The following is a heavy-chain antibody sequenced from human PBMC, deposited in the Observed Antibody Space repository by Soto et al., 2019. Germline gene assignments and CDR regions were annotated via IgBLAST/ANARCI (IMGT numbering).Heavy chain of an antibody. CDR2: IYPFDSDT. Sequence: GESLKISCKGSGYSFTSYWIFWVRQMPVKGLKFMGIIYPFDSDTRYSPSFQGHVTISSYNSISTSYLHLISLKASDTAMYYCATHDNTGSMDVWGKWTTVTVSA. CDR1: GYSFTSYW. D-gene: IGHD3-10*01. J-gene: IGHJ6*04. V-gene: IGHV5-51*01. CDR3: ATHDNTGSMDV.